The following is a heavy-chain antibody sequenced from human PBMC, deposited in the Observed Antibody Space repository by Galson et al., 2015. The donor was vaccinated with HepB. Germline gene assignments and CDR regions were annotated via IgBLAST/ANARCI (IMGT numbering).Heavy chain of an antibody. J-gene: IGHJ4*02. CDR3: ARGGLVQGGRFDY. D-gene: IGHD6-19*01. V-gene: IGHV3-30-3*01. Sequence: SLRLSCAASGFTFSSYAMHWVRQAPGKGLEWVAVISYDGSNKYYADSVKGRFTISRDNSKNTLYLQMNSLRAEGTTVYYCARGGLVQGGRFDYWGQGTLVTVSS. CDR1: GFTFSSYA. CDR2: ISYDGSNK.